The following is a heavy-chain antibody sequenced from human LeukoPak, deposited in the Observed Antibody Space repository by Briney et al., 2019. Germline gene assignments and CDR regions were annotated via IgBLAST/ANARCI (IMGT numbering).Heavy chain of an antibody. Sequence: GGSLRLSCAASGFTFSGYAMSWVRQAPGKGLEWVSPISSSSSHIYYADSVKGRFTISRDNAKNSLYLQMNSLRAEDTAVYYCARDPSSSWYGGYFDYWGQGTLVTVSS. CDR1: GFTFSGYA. J-gene: IGHJ4*02. CDR2: ISSSSSHI. CDR3: ARDPSSSWYGGYFDY. V-gene: IGHV3-21*01. D-gene: IGHD6-13*01.